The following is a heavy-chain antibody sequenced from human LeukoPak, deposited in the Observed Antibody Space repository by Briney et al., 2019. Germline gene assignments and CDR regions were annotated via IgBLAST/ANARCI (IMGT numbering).Heavy chain of an antibody. CDR3: ARHQWVPAFDI. D-gene: IGHD1-26*01. Sequence: SETLSLTCTVSGGSISSYYCSWIRQPPGKGLEWIGYINYNGGTNYNPSLKSRVTISVDTSKNQCSLKLNSVTAADTALYYCARHQWVPAFDIWGQGTMVTVSS. V-gene: IGHV4-59*01. CDR2: INYNGGT. J-gene: IGHJ3*02. CDR1: GGSISSYY.